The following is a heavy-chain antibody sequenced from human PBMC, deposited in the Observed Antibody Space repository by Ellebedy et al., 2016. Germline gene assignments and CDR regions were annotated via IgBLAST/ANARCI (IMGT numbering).Heavy chain of an antibody. CDR3: AKGLYDGVTTDAFDI. CDR2: ISSSSSYT. V-gene: IGHV3-11*06. J-gene: IGHJ3*02. Sequence: GESLKISXAASGFTFSDYYMSWIRQAPGKGLEWVSYISSSSSYTNYADSVKGRFTISRDNSKNTLYLQMNSLRAEDTAVYYCAKGLYDGVTTDAFDIWGQGTMVTVSS. CDR1: GFTFSDYY. D-gene: IGHD4-17*01.